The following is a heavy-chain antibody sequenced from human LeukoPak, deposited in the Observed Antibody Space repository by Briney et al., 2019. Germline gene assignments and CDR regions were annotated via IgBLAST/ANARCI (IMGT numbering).Heavy chain of an antibody. Sequence: ASVKVSCKDSGGTFSSYAISWVRQAPGQGLEWMGWISAYNGNTNYAQKLQGRVTMTTDTSTSTAYMELRSLRSDDTAVYYCARDDTIFDAFDIWGRRTMVTASS. CDR3: ARDDTIFDAFDI. CDR1: GGTFSSYA. CDR2: ISAYNGNT. J-gene: IGHJ3*02. V-gene: IGHV1-18*01. D-gene: IGHD3-9*01.